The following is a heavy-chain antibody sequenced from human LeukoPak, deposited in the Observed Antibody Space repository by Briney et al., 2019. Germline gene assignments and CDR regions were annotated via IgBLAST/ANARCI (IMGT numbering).Heavy chain of an antibody. J-gene: IGHJ5*02. CDR2: IYYSGNT. V-gene: IGHV4-30-4*08. CDR3: AGRYGDSGDWFDP. Sequence: PSETLSLTCTVSGDSISSGGYYWSWIRQPPGKGLEWIGYIYYSGNTFYNPSLKSRVNISVDTSKNQFSLKLRSVTAADRAVYYCAGRYGDSGDWFDPWGQGTLVTISS. D-gene: IGHD4-17*01. CDR1: GDSISSGGYY.